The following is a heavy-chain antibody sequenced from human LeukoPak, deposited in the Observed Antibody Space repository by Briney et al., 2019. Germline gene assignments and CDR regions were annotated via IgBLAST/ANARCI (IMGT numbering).Heavy chain of an antibody. CDR3: ARGLEAYSSGSFDY. CDR1: GGSIISSSYY. V-gene: IGHV4-39*07. J-gene: IGHJ4*02. CDR2: IYYGGST. D-gene: IGHD6-19*01. Sequence: SETLSLTCTVSGGSIISSSYYWGWIRQPPGKGLEWIVRIYYGGSTYNNPSLESLVTISVETPKIQFSLKLSSVTAADTAVYYCARGLEAYSSGSFDYWGQGTLFTVSS.